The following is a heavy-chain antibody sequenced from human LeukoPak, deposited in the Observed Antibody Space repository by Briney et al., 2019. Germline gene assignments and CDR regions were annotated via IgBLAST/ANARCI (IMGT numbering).Heavy chain of an antibody. CDR2: IYTSGST. CDR3: ARAIFGVGNWFDP. V-gene: IGHV4-61*02. D-gene: IGHD3-3*01. CDR1: GGSISSGSYY. J-gene: IGHJ5*02. Sequence: TSETLSLTCTVSGGSISSGSYYWSWIRQPAGKGLEWIGRIYTSGSTNYNPSLKSRVTISVDTSKSQFSLKLSSVTAADTAVYYCARAIFGVGNWFDPWGQGTLVTVSS.